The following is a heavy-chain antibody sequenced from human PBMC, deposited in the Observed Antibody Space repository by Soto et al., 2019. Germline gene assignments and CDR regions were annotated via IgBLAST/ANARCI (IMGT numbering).Heavy chain of an antibody. CDR1: GYSFSSYW. CDR3: AIMSMWWLRGLDY. CDR2: IYPSDSDT. Sequence: PGESLKISCKGSGYSFSSYWVAWVRQAPGKGLEWMGVIYPSDSDTTYSPSFQGQVTISADKSISTAYLQWSSLKASDTAIYYCAIMSMWWLRGLDYWGQGAMVTVSS. V-gene: IGHV5-51*01. D-gene: IGHD5-12*01. J-gene: IGHJ4*02.